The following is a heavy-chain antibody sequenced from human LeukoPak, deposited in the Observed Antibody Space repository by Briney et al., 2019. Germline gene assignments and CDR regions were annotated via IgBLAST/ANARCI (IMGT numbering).Heavy chain of an antibody. J-gene: IGHJ4*02. Sequence: PGGSQRLSCAASGFSVTRNYVSWVRQAPGKGLEWVSLMYSGGGTSYADSVKGRFTISRDTSKNTLYLQMSSLRAEDTALYYCARYDNGKDYFDYWGQGTSVTVSS. CDR2: MYSGGGT. CDR1: GFSVTRNY. D-gene: IGHD1-1*01. V-gene: IGHV3-53*01. CDR3: ARYDNGKDYFDY.